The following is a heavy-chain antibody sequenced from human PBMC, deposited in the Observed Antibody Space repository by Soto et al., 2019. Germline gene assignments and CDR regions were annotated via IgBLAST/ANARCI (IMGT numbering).Heavy chain of an antibody. CDR2: IYHSGST. CDR1: SGSISSSNW. CDR3: ARDLGSSGWLQFYAFDI. D-gene: IGHD6-19*01. Sequence: SETLSLTCAVSSGSISSSNWWSWVRQPPGKGLEWIGEIYHSGSTNYNPSLKSRVTISVDKSKNQFSLKLSSVTAADTAVYYCARDLGSSGWLQFYAFDIWGQGTMVTVSS. J-gene: IGHJ3*02. V-gene: IGHV4-4*02.